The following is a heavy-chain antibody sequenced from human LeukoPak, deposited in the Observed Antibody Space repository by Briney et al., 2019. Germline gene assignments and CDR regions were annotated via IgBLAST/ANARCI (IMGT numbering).Heavy chain of an antibody. CDR2: ISHRGST. CDR3: ARGAEYYAIWRGYAGYSDY. D-gene: IGHD3-3*01. CDR1: GYSISNGYY. V-gene: IGHV4-38-2*02. Sequence: SETLSLACTVSGYSISNGYYWGWIRQPPGKGLEWVGSISHRGSTYYNPSLRSRITISLDRSKQKFSLKLTSVTAADTAVYFCARGAEYYAIWRGYAGYSDYWGQGISVTVSS. J-gene: IGHJ4*02.